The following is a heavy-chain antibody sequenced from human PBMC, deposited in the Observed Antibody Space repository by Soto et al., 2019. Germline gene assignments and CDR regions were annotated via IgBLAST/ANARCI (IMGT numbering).Heavy chain of an antibody. CDR2: TDYRSKWYN. J-gene: IGHJ6*02. V-gene: IGHV6-1*01. CDR1: GDSVSSNSAA. D-gene: IGHD2-15*01. Sequence: SQTLSLTCAISGDSVSSNSAAGNWIRQSPSRGLEWLGRTDYRSKWYNDYAVSVRSRITINPDTSKNQFSLQLNSVTPEDKAVYYCARARGGCSGGSCYSGYYYYYYGMDVWGQGTTVTVSS. CDR3: ARARGGCSGGSCYSGYYYYYYGMDV.